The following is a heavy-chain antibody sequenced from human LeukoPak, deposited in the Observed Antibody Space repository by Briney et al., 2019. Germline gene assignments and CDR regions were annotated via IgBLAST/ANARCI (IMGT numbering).Heavy chain of an antibody. J-gene: IGHJ5*02. V-gene: IGHV4-4*07. CDR1: GDSISSYY. D-gene: IGHD6-19*01. CDR2: IYSSGST. CDR3: ARDPSYSSGWFDP. Sequence: SETLSLTCTVSGDSISSYYWSWIRQPAGKGLEWIGRIYSSGSTNYNPSLKSRVTMSVDTSKNQFSLKLSSVTAVDTAVYYCARDPSYSSGWFDPWGQGTLVTVSS.